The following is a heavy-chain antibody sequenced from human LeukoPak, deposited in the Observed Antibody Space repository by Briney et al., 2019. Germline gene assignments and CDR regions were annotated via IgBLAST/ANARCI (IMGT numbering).Heavy chain of an antibody. V-gene: IGHV3-21*01. D-gene: IGHD6-19*01. CDR1: GFTFSSYS. Sequence: GGSLRLSCAASGFTFSSYSMNWVRQAPGKGLEWVSSISSSSSYIYYADSVKGRFTISRDNAKNSLYLQMNSLRAEDTAVYYCASHIAVAGMGVXYWGXGXXVT. CDR3: ASHIAVAGMGVXY. CDR2: ISSSSSYI. J-gene: IGHJ4*01.